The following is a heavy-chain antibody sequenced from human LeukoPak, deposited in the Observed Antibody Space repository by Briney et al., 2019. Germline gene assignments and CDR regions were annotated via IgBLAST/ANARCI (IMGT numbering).Heavy chain of an antibody. CDR2: IIPILGIA. CDR3: ARKCYGCTTDYGMDV. J-gene: IGHJ6*02. CDR1: GYTFTSYA. D-gene: IGHD4-23*01. V-gene: IGHV1-69*04. Sequence: SVKVSCKASGYTFTSYAISWVRQAPGQGLEWMGRIIPILGIANYAQKFQGRVTITADKSTSTAYMELSSLRSEDTAVYYCARKCYGCTTDYGMDVWGQGTTVTVSS.